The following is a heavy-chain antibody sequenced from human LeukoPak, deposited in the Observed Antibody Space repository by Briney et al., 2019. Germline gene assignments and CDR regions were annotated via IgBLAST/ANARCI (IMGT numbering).Heavy chain of an antibody. CDR3: ARDVISQNWFDP. Sequence: SETLSLTCAVYGGSFSGYYWSWIRQPPGKGLEWIGEINHSVSTNYNPSLKSQVTISVDTSKNQFSLKLSSVTAADTAVYYCARDVISQNWFDPWGQGTLVTVSS. CDR1: GGSFSGYY. CDR2: INHSVST. D-gene: IGHD3-3*02. V-gene: IGHV4-34*01. J-gene: IGHJ5*02.